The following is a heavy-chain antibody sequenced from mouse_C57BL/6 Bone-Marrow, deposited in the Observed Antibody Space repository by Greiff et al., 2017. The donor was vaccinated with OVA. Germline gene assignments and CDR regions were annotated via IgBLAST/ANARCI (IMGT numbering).Heavy chain of an antibody. V-gene: IGHV5-6*01. Sequence: EVMLVESGGDLVKPEGSLKLSCAASGFTFSSYGMSWVRQTPDKRLEWVATISSGGSYTYYPDSVKGRFTISRDNAKNTLYLQMSSLKSEDTAMYYCARLFYGKAMDYWGQGTSVTVSS. CDR3: ARLFYGKAMDY. CDR1: GFTFSSYG. J-gene: IGHJ4*01. D-gene: IGHD2-1*01. CDR2: ISSGGSYT.